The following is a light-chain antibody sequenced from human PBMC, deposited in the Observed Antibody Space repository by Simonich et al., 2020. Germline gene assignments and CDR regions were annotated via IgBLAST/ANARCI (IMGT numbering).Light chain of an antibody. CDR2: GAS. Sequence: EIVMTQSPATLSVSPGERATLSCRASQSVSSNLAWYQQKPGQDPRLLSYGASTRATGIPARFSGSGSGTEFTLTISSMQSEDFAVYYCQQYNNWPFTFGPGTKVDIK. CDR1: QSVSSN. V-gene: IGKV3-15*01. J-gene: IGKJ3*01. CDR3: QQYNNWPFT.